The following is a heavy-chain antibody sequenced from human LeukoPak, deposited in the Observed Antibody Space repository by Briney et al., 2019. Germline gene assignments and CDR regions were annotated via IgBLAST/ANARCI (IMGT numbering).Heavy chain of an antibody. V-gene: IGHV1-2*02. CDR3: ARDPGGFGELFDY. Sequence: ASVTVSCKASGYTFTGYYMHWVRQAPGQGHEWMGWINPNSGGTNYAQKFQGRVTMTRDTSISTAYMELSRLRSDDTAVYYCARDPGGFGELFDYWGQGTLVTVSS. CDR1: GYTFTGYY. J-gene: IGHJ4*02. CDR2: INPNSGGT. D-gene: IGHD3-10*01.